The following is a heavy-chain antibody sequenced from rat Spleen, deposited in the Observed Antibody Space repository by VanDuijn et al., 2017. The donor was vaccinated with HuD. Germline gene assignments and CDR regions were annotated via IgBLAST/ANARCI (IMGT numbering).Heavy chain of an antibody. V-gene: IGHV3-3*01. CDR2: INSAVST. J-gene: IGHJ3*01. CDR3: ATSEGVHYYLPFAY. Sequence: VQLQESGPGLVKPSQSLSLTCSVIGYSITSSLRWNWIRKFQGNKLEWMGYINSAVSTVYNPSLKSRISITRDTSKNQFFLQVNSVSTEDTATYYCATSEGVHYYLPFAYWGQGTLVTVSS. D-gene: IGHD1-1*01. CDR1: GYSITSSLR.